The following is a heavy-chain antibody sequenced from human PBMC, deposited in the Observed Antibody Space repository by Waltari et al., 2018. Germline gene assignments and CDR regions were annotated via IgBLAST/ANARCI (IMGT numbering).Heavy chain of an antibody. J-gene: IGHJ6*02. CDR1: GFTFAGYA. V-gene: IGHV3-23*01. CDR2: VSASGGNT. D-gene: IGHD2-21*02. Sequence: EVQLLESGGGLVQPGGSLRLSCVTSGFTFAGYAMRWVRQAPGKGLEWVSIVSASGGNTNYADSVRGRFTISRDNSMDTLYLQMISLRAEDTGMYYCAKSGGHSGPEGYGMDVWGQGTTVTVSS. CDR3: AKSGGHSGPEGYGMDV.